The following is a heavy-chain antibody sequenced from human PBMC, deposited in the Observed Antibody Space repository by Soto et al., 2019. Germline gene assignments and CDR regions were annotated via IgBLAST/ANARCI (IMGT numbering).Heavy chain of an antibody. CDR2: IYYSGGT. Sequence: PSETLSLTCTVSGGSISSGGYYWSWIRQHPGKGLEWIGYIYYSGGTYYNPSLKSRVTISVDTSKNQFSLKLSSVTAADTAVYYCARDVGTYYDSSGYYYSYYGMDVWGQGTTVTVSS. J-gene: IGHJ6*02. D-gene: IGHD3-22*01. V-gene: IGHV4-31*03. CDR3: ARDVGTYYDSSGYYYSYYGMDV. CDR1: GGSISSGGYY.